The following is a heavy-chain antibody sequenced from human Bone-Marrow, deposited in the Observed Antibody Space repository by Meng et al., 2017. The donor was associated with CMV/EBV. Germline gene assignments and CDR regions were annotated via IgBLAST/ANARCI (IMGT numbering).Heavy chain of an antibody. D-gene: IGHD6-6*01. CDR1: GFTFSSYW. V-gene: IGHV3-74*01. CDR2: INSDGSST. CDR3: SRDRDTRARAGGMDV. J-gene: IGHJ6*02. Sequence: GESLKISCAASGFTFSSYWMHWVRQAPGKGLVWVSRINSDGSSTSYADSVKGRFTISRDNAKNSLYLQMDSLSAEDTAVYYCSRDRDTRARAGGMDVWGQGTTVTVSS.